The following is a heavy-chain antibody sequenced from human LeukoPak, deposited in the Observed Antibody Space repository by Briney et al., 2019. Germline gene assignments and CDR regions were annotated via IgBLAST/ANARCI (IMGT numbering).Heavy chain of an antibody. CDR2: IYYSGNS. J-gene: IGHJ4*02. D-gene: IGHD3-16*01. Sequence: SETLSLTCTVSGGSISGYYWSWIRQPPGKGLEWIGYIYYSGNSNYNPSLKSRVTISADTSKNQFSLNLSSVTAADTAVYYCAREGDYVSHWGQGTLVTVSS. CDR3: AREGDYVSH. V-gene: IGHV4-59*01. CDR1: GGSISGYY.